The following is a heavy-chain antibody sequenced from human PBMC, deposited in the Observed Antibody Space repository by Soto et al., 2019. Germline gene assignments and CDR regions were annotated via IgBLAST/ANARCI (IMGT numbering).Heavy chain of an antibody. CDR1: GFIFRNYG. D-gene: IGHD3-22*01. J-gene: IGHJ3*01. V-gene: IGHV3-48*01. CDR2: IGIGSSTK. Sequence: GSLRLSCAASGFIFRNYGMNWVRQAPGKGLEWVSYIGIGSSTKYYADSVKGRFTISRDNAKNSLYLQMNSLRAEDTAVYYCARDQLYYNDISGRPLNAFDVWGQGTMVTVSS. CDR3: ARDQLYYNDISGRPLNAFDV.